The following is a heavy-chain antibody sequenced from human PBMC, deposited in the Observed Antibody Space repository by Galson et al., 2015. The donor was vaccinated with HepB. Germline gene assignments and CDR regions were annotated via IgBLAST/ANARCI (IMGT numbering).Heavy chain of an antibody. J-gene: IGHJ6*03. Sequence: SLRLSCAASGFTFSSYAMHWVRQAPGKGLEWVAVISYDGSNKYYADSVKGRFTISRDNSKNTLYLQMNSLRAEDTAVYYCARDYDYGGKSYYYYMDVWGKGTTVTVSS. D-gene: IGHD4-23*01. CDR3: ARDYDYGGKSYYYYMDV. CDR2: ISYDGSNK. V-gene: IGHV3-30-3*01. CDR1: GFTFSSYA.